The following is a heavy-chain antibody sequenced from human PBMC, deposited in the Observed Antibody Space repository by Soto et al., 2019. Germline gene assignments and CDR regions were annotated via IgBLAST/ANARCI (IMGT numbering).Heavy chain of an antibody. D-gene: IGHD3-3*01. CDR3: ARGNGDFWSGPTYPDV. CDR2: INHSGST. J-gene: IGHJ6*02. Sequence: QVQLQQWGAGLLKPSETLSLTCAVYGGSFSGYYWSWIRQPPGKGLEWIGEINHSGSTNYNPSLKSRVTISVDTSKNQFSLKLSSVTAADTAVYYCARGNGDFWSGPTYPDVWSQGTTVTVSS. V-gene: IGHV4-34*01. CDR1: GGSFSGYY.